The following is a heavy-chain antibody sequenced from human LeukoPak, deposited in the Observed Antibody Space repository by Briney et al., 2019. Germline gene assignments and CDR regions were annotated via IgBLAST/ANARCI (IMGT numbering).Heavy chain of an antibody. CDR2: ISYDGSKK. D-gene: IGHD5-24*01. CDR3: ARYEDGYNQFDY. J-gene: IGHJ4*02. V-gene: IGHV3-30*19. Sequence: GGSLRLSCAASGFTFSSYGMHWVRQAPGKGLEWVAVISYDGSKKYYADSVKGRFTISRDNSKNTLYLQMNSLRAEDTAVYYCARYEDGYNQFDYWGQGTLVTVSS. CDR1: GFTFSSYG.